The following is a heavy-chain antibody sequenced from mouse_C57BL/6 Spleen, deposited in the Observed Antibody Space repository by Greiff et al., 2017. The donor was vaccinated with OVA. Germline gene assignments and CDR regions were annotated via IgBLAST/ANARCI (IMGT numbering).Heavy chain of an antibody. CDR2: IRSKSNNYAT. Sequence: EVKLMESGGGLVQPKGSLKLSCAASGFSFNTYAMNWVRQAPGKGLEWVARIRSKSNNYATYYADSVKDRFTISRDDSESMLYLQMNNLKTEDTAMYYCVRHAYDYDGVWFAYWGQGTLVTVSA. CDR1: GFSFNTYA. V-gene: IGHV10-1*01. D-gene: IGHD2-4*01. J-gene: IGHJ3*01. CDR3: VRHAYDYDGVWFAY.